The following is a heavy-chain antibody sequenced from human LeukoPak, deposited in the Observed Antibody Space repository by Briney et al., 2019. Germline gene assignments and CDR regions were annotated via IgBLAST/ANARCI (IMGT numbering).Heavy chain of an antibody. V-gene: IGHV3-23*01. Sequence: PGGSLRLSCAASGFSFSTYAMNWVRQAPGKGLEWVSAISGSGGSTYYADSVKGRFTISRDNAKNSLYLQMNSLRAEDTAVYYCARGRGAAAGYYFDYWGQGTLVTVSS. CDR1: GFSFSTYA. CDR3: ARGRGAAAGYYFDY. CDR2: ISGSGGST. D-gene: IGHD6-13*01. J-gene: IGHJ4*02.